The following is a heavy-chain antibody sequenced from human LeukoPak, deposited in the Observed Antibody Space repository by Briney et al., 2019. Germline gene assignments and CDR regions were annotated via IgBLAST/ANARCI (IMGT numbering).Heavy chain of an antibody. CDR1: GGSISSSNW. CDR2: IYHSGST. D-gene: IGHD3-3*01. J-gene: IGHJ5*02. Sequence: NSSGTLSLTCAVSGGSISSSNWWSWVRQPPGKGLEWIGEIYHSGSTNYNPSLKSRVTISVDKSKNQFSLKLSSVTAADTAMYYCARGDAETFGVVSGWFDPWGQGILVTVSS. V-gene: IGHV4-4*02. CDR3: ARGDAETFGVVSGWFDP.